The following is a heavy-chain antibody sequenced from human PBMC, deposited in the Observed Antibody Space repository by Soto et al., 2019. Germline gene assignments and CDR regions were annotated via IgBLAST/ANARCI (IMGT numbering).Heavy chain of an antibody. CDR1: GLTFSNYA. V-gene: IGHV3-23*01. J-gene: IGHJ4*02. CDR2: MSGSSSTT. D-gene: IGHD3-10*01. CDR3: ARDLFGELFHFDY. Sequence: GGSLRLSCATSGLTFSNYAMSWVRQAPGGGLEWVSSMSGSSSTTYYADSVKGRFTISRDNAKNSLYLQMNSLRAEDTAVYYCARDLFGELFHFDYWGQGTLVTVSS.